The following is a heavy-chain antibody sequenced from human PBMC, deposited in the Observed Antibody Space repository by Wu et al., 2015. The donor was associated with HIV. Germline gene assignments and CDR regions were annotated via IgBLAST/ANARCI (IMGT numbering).Heavy chain of an antibody. CDR3: ARVRGNDSSGYYLDY. CDR1: GYTFTGYY. Sequence: QVQMVQSGAEVRKPGSSVKVSCKASGYTFTGYYMHWVRQAPGQGLEWMGWINPNSGGTNYAQKFQGRVTMTRDTSISTAYMELSRLRSDDTAVYYCARVRGNDSSGYYLDYWGQGNAGHRLL. V-gene: IGHV1-2*02. J-gene: IGHJ4*02. D-gene: IGHD3-22*01. CDR2: INPNSGGT.